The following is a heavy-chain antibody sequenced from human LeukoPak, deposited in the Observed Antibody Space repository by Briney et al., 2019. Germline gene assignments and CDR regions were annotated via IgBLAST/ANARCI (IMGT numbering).Heavy chain of an antibody. Sequence: GGSLRLSCAASGFTFINAWMAWVRQAPGKGLEWVGRIKAKAHGGTIEYAAPVKGRFTISRENAKNSLYLQMNSLRAGDTAVYYCARVKSYSSGGLDAFDIWGQGTMVTVSS. CDR3: ARVKSYSSGGLDAFDI. V-gene: IGHV3-15*01. CDR1: GFTFINAW. D-gene: IGHD6-19*01. CDR2: IKAKAHGGTI. J-gene: IGHJ3*02.